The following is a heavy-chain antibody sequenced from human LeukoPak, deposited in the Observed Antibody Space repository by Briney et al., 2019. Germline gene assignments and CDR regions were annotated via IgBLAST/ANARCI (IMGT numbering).Heavy chain of an antibody. Sequence: PGESLRLSCAASGFTFSSYAMHWVRQAPGKGLEHVSAINSNGGNTYYANSVKGRFTISRDNSKNTLYLQMGSLRAEDMAVYYCARDLSGKYYYDYYYMDVWGKGTTVTVSS. D-gene: IGHD2/OR15-2a*01. CDR2: INSNGGNT. CDR1: GFTFSSYA. V-gene: IGHV3-64*01. CDR3: ARDLSGKYYYDYYYMDV. J-gene: IGHJ6*03.